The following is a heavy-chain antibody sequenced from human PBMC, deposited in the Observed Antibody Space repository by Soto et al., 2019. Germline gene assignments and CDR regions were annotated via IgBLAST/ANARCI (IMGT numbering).Heavy chain of an antibody. V-gene: IGHV3-74*01. J-gene: IGHJ6*02. CDR2: INSDGSSA. Sequence: GGSLRLSCAASGFTFSSYWMHWVRKAPGKGLVWVSHINSDGSSATYADSVKGRFTISRDNAKNTLYLQMNSLRAEDTAVYYCARAIIEERYYYYGMDVWGQGTTVTVSS. CDR1: GFTFSSYW. CDR3: ARAIIEERYYYYGMDV.